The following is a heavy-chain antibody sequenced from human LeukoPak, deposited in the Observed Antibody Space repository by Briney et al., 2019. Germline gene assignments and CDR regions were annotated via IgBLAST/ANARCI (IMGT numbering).Heavy chain of an antibody. D-gene: IGHD2-2*01. CDR2: IYHSGST. CDR1: GGSISSGGYS. V-gene: IGHV4-30-2*01. J-gene: IGHJ4*02. CDR3: ARGAIAKGRPFDY. Sequence: SETLSLTCAVSGGSISSGGYSWSWIRQPPGKGLEWIGYIYHSGSTYYNPSLKSRVTISVDRSKNQFSLKLSSATAADTAVYYCARGAIAKGRPFDYWGQGTLVTVSS.